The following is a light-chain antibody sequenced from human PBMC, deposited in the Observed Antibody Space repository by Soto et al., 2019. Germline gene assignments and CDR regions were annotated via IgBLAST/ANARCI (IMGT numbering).Light chain of an antibody. Sequence: QSALTQPASVSGSPGQSITISCTGTSSDVGSYNFVSWYQQHPGKAPKLVIYEGSKRPSGVSNRFSGSKSGNTASLTISGLQAEDEADYYCCSYAGSSTWVFGTGTKVTVL. V-gene: IGLV2-23*01. CDR1: SSDVGSYNF. CDR2: EGS. CDR3: CSYAGSSTWV. J-gene: IGLJ1*01.